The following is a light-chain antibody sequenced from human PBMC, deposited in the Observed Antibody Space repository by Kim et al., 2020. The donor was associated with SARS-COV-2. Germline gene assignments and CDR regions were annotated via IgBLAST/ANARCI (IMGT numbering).Light chain of an antibody. Sequence: IQLTQTPYTLSSSVGDRVTITCRASQGIGNDLAWYQQKSGTAPRLIIYLASKIHSGIPSRFSGSRSGADFTLTITNLQPEDFATYYCHQDHDYPWSFGQGTKLDIK. CDR2: LAS. J-gene: IGKJ1*01. CDR1: QGIGND. V-gene: IGKV1-6*01. CDR3: HQDHDYPWS.